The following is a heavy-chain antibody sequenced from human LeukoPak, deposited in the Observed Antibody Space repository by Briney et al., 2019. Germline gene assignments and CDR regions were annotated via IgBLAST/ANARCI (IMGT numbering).Heavy chain of an antibody. Sequence: SETLSLTCAVSGGSISSGGYSWSWIRQPPGKGLEWIGYIYYSGSTYYNPSLKSRVTISVDTSKNQFSLKLSSMTAADTAVYYCARDSGTYLFDYWGQGTLVTVSS. CDR2: IYYSGST. J-gene: IGHJ4*02. CDR1: GGSISSGGYS. V-gene: IGHV4-30-4*07. CDR3: ARDSGTYLFDY. D-gene: IGHD1-26*01.